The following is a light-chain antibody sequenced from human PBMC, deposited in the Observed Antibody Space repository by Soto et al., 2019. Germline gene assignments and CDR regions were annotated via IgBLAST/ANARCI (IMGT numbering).Light chain of an antibody. CDR2: DAS. Sequence: EIVLTQSPATLSLSPGERATLSCRASQSVSSYLAWYQQKPGQAPRLLIYDASSRATVIPARFSGSGSGTDFTLTISSLEPEDFAVYYCQQRSNWQVTFGQGTRLEIK. CDR3: QQRSNWQVT. V-gene: IGKV3-11*01. J-gene: IGKJ5*01. CDR1: QSVSSY.